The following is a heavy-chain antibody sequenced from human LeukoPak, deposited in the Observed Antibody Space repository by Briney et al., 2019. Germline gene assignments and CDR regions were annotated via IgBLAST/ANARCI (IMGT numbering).Heavy chain of an antibody. V-gene: IGHV4-34*01. CDR1: GGSFSGYY. J-gene: IGHJ4*02. CDR3: ARVQRRITMIVVVRSYYFDY. D-gene: IGHD3-22*01. Sequence: SETLSLTCAVNGGSFSGYYWSWIRQPPGKGLEWIGEINHSGSTNYNPSLKSRVTISVDTSKNQFSLKLSSVTAADTAVYYCARVQRRITMIVVVRSYYFDYWGQGTLVTVSS. CDR2: INHSGST.